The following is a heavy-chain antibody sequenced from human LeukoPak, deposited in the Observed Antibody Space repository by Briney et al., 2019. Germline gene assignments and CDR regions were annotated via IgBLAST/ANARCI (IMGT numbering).Heavy chain of an antibody. CDR2: IDPNSGGT. CDR3: ARQDRVSPTFPNNWFDP. D-gene: IGHD2-8*01. Sequence: GASVKVSCKASGYTFTGYYMHWVRQAPGQGLEWMGWIDPNSGGTHYAPKFQGRVTMTRDTSFTTAYVELTRLTSDDTAVYYCARQDRVSPTFPNNWFDPWGQGTLVTVSS. V-gene: IGHV1-2*02. J-gene: IGHJ5*02. CDR1: GYTFTGYY.